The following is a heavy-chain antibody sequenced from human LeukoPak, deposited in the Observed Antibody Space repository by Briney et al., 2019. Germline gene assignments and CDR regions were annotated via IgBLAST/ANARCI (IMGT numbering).Heavy chain of an antibody. Sequence: SETLSLTCTVSGGSVSSGYFHWSWIRQAPGKGLEWIGHDGHTNYNPSLRSRVTISIDTSSNQFSLRLNSVTAADTAVYYCAIHLSPFWSGLPSPYGMDVWGQGTTVTVSS. J-gene: IGHJ6*02. V-gene: IGHV4-61*01. D-gene: IGHD3-3*01. CDR2: DGHT. CDR3: AIHLSPFWSGLPSPYGMDV. CDR1: GGSVSSGYFH.